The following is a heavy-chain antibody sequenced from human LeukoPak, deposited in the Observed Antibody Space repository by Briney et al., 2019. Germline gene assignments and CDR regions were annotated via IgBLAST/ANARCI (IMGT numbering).Heavy chain of an antibody. V-gene: IGHV3-66*01. CDR1: GFTVSGNY. J-gene: IGHJ6*02. Sequence: GSLRLSCAASGFTVSGNYMSWVRQAPGKGLEWVSGIYSGGSTYYADSVKGRFTISRDNSKNTLYLQMNSLRAEDTAVYYCARTISISVYGMDVWGQGTTVTVS. D-gene: IGHD3-3*02. CDR3: ARTISISVYGMDV. CDR2: IYSGGST.